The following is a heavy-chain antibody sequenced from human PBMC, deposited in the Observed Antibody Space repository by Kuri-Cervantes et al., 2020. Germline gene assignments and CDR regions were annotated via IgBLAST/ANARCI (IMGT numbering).Heavy chain of an antibody. D-gene: IGHD3-9*01. Sequence: LSLTCAASEFTFSSYGMHWVRQAPGKGLEWVAVISYDGSNKYYADSVKGRFTISRDNSKNTLYLQMNSLRAEDTAVYYCARDPPYYDILTGYYSTGFWWYYGMDVWGQGTTVTVSS. CDR2: ISYDGSNK. V-gene: IGHV3-30*03. CDR3: ARDPPYYDILTGYYSTGFWWYYGMDV. CDR1: EFTFSSYG. J-gene: IGHJ6*02.